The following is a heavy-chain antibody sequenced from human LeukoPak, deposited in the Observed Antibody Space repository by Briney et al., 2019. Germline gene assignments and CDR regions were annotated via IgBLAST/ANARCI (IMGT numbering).Heavy chain of an antibody. CDR2: INPYNGDT. CDR3: AKDEWLRHFDQ. Sequence: ASVKVSCKASGYTFSDYGISWVRQAPGQGLEWMGWINPYNGDTNYAQKLQGRPTMTTDTSTSTAYMDLRSLRSDDTAVYYCAKDEWLRHFDQWGQGSLVTVSS. V-gene: IGHV1-18*04. CDR1: GYTFSDYG. D-gene: IGHD5-12*01. J-gene: IGHJ4*02.